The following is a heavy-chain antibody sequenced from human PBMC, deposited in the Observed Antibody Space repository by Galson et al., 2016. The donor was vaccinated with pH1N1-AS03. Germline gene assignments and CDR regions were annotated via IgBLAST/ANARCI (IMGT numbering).Heavy chain of an antibody. D-gene: IGHD1-26*01. V-gene: IGHV3-21*01. CDR1: GFTFSNYV. CDR3: AREMGVTTFDY. J-gene: IGHJ4*02. Sequence: SLRLSCAASGFTFSNYVINWVRRAPGKGLEWVSSITSSTKYIYYADSVKGRFTISRDNAKNSLFLQMNRLRAEDTAVYYCAREMGVTTFDYWGQGTLVTVSS. CDR2: ITSSTKYI.